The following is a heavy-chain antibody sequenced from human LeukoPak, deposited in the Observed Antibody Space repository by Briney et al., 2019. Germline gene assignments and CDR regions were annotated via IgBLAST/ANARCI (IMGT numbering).Heavy chain of an antibody. CDR3: ARVKMVRGIFPLDY. D-gene: IGHD3-10*01. CDR2: IKQDGSEK. V-gene: IGHV3-7*01. J-gene: IGHJ4*02. Sequence: GGSLRLSCAASGFTFSSYWMSWVRQAPGKGLEWVANIKQDGSEKYYVDSVKGRFTISRDNAKNSLYLQMNSLRAEDTAVYYCARVKMVRGIFPLDYWGQGTLVTVSS. CDR1: GFTFSSYW.